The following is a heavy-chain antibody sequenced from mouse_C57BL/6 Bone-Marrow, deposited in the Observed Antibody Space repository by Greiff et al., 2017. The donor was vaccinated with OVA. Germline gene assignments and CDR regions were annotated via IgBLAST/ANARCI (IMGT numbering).Heavy chain of an antibody. CDR1: GYTFTSYW. Sequence: QVQLQQPGAELVKPGASLKLSCKASGYTFTSYWMQWVKQRPGQGLEWIGEIDPSDSYTNYNQKFKGKATLTVDTSSSTAYMQLSSLTSEDSAVYYCARRVYYYAMDYWGQGTSVTVSS. J-gene: IGHJ4*01. CDR3: ARRVYYYAMDY. CDR2: IDPSDSYT. D-gene: IGHD2-10*02. V-gene: IGHV1-50*01.